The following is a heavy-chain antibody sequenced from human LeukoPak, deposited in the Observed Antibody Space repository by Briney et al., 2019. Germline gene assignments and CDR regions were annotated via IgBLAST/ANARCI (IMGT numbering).Heavy chain of an antibody. V-gene: IGHV3-7*01. Sequence: GGSLRLSCAASGFTFSSYWMSWVRQAPGKGLEWVANIKQDGSEKYYVDSVKGRFTISRDNAKNSLYLQMNSLRAEDTAVYYCARSRIVGARFTYFDYWGQGTLVTVSS. CDR3: ARSRIVGARFTYFDY. CDR1: GFTFSSYW. CDR2: IKQDGSEK. J-gene: IGHJ4*02. D-gene: IGHD1-26*01.